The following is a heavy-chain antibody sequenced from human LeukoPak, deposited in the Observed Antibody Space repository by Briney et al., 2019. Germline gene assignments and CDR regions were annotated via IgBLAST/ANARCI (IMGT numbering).Heavy chain of an antibody. CDR2: INPSGGGT. J-gene: IGHJ5*02. CDR1: GYSFTGYY. Sequence: ASMKVSCKASGYSFTGYYMHWVRQAPGQGLEWMGIINPSGGGTSYAQKFQGRVTMTRDTSTSTVYMELSSLRSEDTAVYYCARGAPKKNWFDPWGQGTLVTVSS. CDR3: ARGAPKKNWFDP. V-gene: IGHV1-46*01.